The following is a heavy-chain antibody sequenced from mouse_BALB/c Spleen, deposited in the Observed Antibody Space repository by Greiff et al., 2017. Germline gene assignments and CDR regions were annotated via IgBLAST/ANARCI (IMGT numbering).Heavy chain of an antibody. V-gene: IGHV5-6-2*01. CDR3: ARQTGGSDAMDY. D-gene: IGHD1-1*01. CDR1: GFTFSSYY. CDR2: INSNGGST. J-gene: IGHJ4*01. Sequence: EVQVVESGGGLVKLGGSLKLSCAASGFTFSSYYMSWVRQTPEKRLELVAAINSNGGSTYYPDTVKGRFTISRDNAKNTLYLQMSSLKSEDTALYYCARQTGGSDAMDYWGQGTSVTVSS.